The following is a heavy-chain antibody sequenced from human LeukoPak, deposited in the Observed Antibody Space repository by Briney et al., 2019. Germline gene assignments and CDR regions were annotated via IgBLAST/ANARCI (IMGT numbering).Heavy chain of an antibody. CDR1: GYTFTGYY. CDR3: ARVEQWLVRGLNY. Sequence: ASVKVSCKTSGYTFTGYYIHWARQAPGQGLEWMGWINPNSGGTNYAQKFQGRVTMTRDTSISTAYMELSRLRSDDTAVYYCARVEQWLVRGLNYWGQGTLVTVSS. V-gene: IGHV1-2*02. D-gene: IGHD6-19*01. J-gene: IGHJ4*02. CDR2: INPNSGGT.